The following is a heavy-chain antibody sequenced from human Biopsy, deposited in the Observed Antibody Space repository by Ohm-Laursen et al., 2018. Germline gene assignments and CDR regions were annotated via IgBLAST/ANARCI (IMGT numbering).Heavy chain of an antibody. CDR1: GFTFTSYT. Sequence: SLRLSCAASGFTFTSYTLTWVRQAPGRGLEWVSSISSTSDYINYADSVKGRFTISRDSAKNSLYLQMNSVRAEDTAVYYCARDYDFWSGYYDYQQSGMDVWGQGTTVTVSS. J-gene: IGHJ6*02. CDR2: ISSTSDYI. D-gene: IGHD3/OR15-3a*01. V-gene: IGHV3-21*01. CDR3: ARDYDFWSGYYDYQQSGMDV.